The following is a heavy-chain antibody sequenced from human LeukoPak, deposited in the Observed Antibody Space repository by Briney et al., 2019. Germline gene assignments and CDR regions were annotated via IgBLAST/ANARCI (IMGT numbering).Heavy chain of an antibody. CDR2: INPNSGGT. CDR1: GYTFTGYY. V-gene: IGHV1-2*02. D-gene: IGHD6-19*01. J-gene: IGHJ4*02. CDR3: ARDPPRSIAVAGSGQDY. Sequence: ASVKVSCKASGYTFTGYYMHWVRQAPGQGLEWMGWINPNSGGTNYAQKFHGRVTMTRDTSISTAYMELSRLRSDDTAVYYCARDPPRSIAVAGSGQDYWGQGTLGTVSS.